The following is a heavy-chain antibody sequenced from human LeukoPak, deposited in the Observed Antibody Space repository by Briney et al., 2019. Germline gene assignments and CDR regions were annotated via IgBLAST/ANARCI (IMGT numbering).Heavy chain of an antibody. Sequence: SETLSLTCTVSGGSISNSSYYWGWIRQPPGKGLEWIGAIYYSGSTYFDPSLKSRVTMSVDTSKSHFSLKLSSVTAADTAVYYCARQYYDILTGYPYFFDSWGQGTLVIVSS. CDR3: ARQYYDILTGYPYFFDS. CDR2: IYYSGST. V-gene: IGHV4-39*01. J-gene: IGHJ4*02. CDR1: GGSISNSSYY. D-gene: IGHD3-9*01.